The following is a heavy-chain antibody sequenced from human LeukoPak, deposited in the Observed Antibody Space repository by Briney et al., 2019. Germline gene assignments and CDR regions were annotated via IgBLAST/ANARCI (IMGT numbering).Heavy chain of an antibody. CDR1: GYTFHNYW. V-gene: IGHV5-51*01. CDR3: ASPRGYGGDYDY. CDR2: IYPDDSDA. J-gene: IGHJ4*02. Sequence: GESLKISCKGSGYTFHNYWIAWVRQMSGKGLEWMGIIYPDDSDARYSPSFQGQVSISADKSITTAYLQWSSLKASDTAMYYCASPRGYGGDYDYWGQGTLVTVSS. D-gene: IGHD4/OR15-4a*01.